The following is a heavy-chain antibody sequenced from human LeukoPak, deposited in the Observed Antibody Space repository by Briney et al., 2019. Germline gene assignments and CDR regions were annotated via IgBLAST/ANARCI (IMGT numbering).Heavy chain of an antibody. CDR3: ARDFFSIAAAGYCYYYYMDV. V-gene: IGHV4-4*07. CDR1: GGSISSYY. Sequence: PSETLSLTCTVSGGSISSYYWSWIRQPAGKGLEWIGRIYTSGSTNYNPSLKSRVTMSVDTSKNQFSLKLSSVTAADTAVYYCARDFFSIAAAGYCYYYYMDVWGKGTTVTVSS. CDR2: IYTSGST. J-gene: IGHJ6*03. D-gene: IGHD6-13*01.